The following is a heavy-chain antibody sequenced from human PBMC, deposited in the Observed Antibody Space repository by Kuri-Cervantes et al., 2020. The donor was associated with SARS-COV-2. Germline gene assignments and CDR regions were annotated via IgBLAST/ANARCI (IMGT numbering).Heavy chain of an antibody. Sequence: GESLKISCAASGFTFDDYAMHWVRQAPGKGLEWVSLISWDGGSTYYADPVKGRFTISRDNSKNSLYLQMNNLRAEDTAVYYCARDGGVVIPWFDPWGQGTLVTVSS. D-gene: IGHD3-3*01. V-gene: IGHV3-43D*03. J-gene: IGHJ5*02. CDR2: ISWDGGST. CDR3: ARDGGVVIPWFDP. CDR1: GFTFDDYA.